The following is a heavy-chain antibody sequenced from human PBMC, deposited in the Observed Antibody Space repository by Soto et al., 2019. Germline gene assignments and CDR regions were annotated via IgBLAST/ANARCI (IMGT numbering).Heavy chain of an antibody. D-gene: IGHD6-6*01. V-gene: IGHV6-1*01. Sequence: EWLGRTYYRSIWQTEYAVSVKGRITINPDASKNQFSLQLNSVTPEDTAMYYCARLVGNSWLDHWGQGTLVTVSA. J-gene: IGHJ5*02. CDR3: ARLVGNSWLDH. CDR2: TYYRSIWQT.